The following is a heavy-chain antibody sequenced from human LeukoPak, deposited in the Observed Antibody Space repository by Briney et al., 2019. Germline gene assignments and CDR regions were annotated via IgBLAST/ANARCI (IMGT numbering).Heavy chain of an antibody. D-gene: IGHD6-19*01. CDR1: GFTFSSYS. CDR3: AKAGSDTGARQWLVVSAFWPPVEFDY. J-gene: IGHJ4*02. Sequence: PGGSLRLSCAASGFTFSSYSMNWVRQAPGKGLEWVSYISSSSSTIYYTDSVKGRFTISRDNAKNSLFLQMNSLRAEDTAVYYCAKAGSDTGARQWLVVSAFWPPVEFDYWGQGTLVTVSS. CDR2: ISSSSSTI. V-gene: IGHV3-48*01.